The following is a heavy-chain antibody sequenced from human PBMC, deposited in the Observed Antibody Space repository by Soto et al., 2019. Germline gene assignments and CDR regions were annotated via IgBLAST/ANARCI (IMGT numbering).Heavy chain of an antibody. CDR2: IKQDGSEK. Sequence: PGGSLRLSCAASGFTFSSYWMSWVRQAPGKGLGWVANIKQDGSEKYYVDSVKGRFTISRDNAKNSLYLQMNSLRAEDTAVYYCARDRYGDYVRYYYGMDVWGQGTTVTISS. CDR3: ARDRYGDYVRYYYGMDV. D-gene: IGHD4-17*01. V-gene: IGHV3-7*05. CDR1: GFTFSSYW. J-gene: IGHJ6*02.